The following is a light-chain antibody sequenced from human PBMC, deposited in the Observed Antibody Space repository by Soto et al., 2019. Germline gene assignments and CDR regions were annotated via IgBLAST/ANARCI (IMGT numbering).Light chain of an antibody. J-gene: IGLJ2*01. CDR3: SSLTTTNSLL. CDR1: SSDIGDYKS. Sequence: QSALTQPASVSGSPGQSITISCTGTSSDIGDYKSVSWYQHHPGKAPKLMIYEVSNRSPGVSDRFSGSKSGNTASLTISGLQAEDGADYYCSSLTTTNSLLFGAGTKLTVL. V-gene: IGLV2-14*01. CDR2: EVS.